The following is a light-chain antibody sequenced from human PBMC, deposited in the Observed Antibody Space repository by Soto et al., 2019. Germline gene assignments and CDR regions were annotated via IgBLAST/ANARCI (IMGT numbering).Light chain of an antibody. J-gene: IGKJ5*01. CDR3: QQRAIWVT. CDR2: DAS. V-gene: IGKV3-11*01. CDR1: QSISNY. Sequence: EIVLTQSPATLSLSPGERATLSCRASQSISNYLAWFQQKPGQPPRLLIYDASIRATGIPARFSGSGSETAFTLTISSLEPEDSAVYYCQQRAIWVTFGPGTRLEIK.